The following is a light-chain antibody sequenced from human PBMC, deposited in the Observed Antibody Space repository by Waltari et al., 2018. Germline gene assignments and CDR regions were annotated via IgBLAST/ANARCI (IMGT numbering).Light chain of an antibody. CDR1: PSVSKY. CDR3: QKYGTLPAT. V-gene: IGKV3-20*01. Sequence: IVLTPSPGTLSLSPGERATLSCRASPSVSKYLAWYQQKPGQAPRLLIYDAATRATGIPDRFSGSGWGTDFSLTISRLEPEDFAVYYCQKYGTLPATFGQGTKVQ. CDR2: DAA. J-gene: IGKJ1*01.